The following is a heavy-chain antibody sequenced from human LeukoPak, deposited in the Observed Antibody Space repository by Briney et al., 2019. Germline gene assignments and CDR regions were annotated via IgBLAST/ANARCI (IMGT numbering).Heavy chain of an antibody. V-gene: IGHV3-30*18. Sequence: GGSLRLSCAASGFTFSSYGMHWGRQAPGKGVEWVAVISYDGSNKYYADSVKGRFTISRDNSKTTLYLQMNSLRAEDTAVYYCAKDRGGFNWFDPWGQGTLVTVSS. CDR2: ISYDGSNK. CDR3: AKDRGGFNWFDP. J-gene: IGHJ5*02. D-gene: IGHD3-10*01. CDR1: GFTFSSYG.